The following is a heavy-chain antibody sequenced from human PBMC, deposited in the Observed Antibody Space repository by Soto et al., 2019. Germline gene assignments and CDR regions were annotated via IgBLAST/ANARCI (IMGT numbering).Heavy chain of an antibody. J-gene: IGHJ4*02. CDR2: IYYSGST. Sequence: PSETQSRTCTVSGGSISSSIYYWGWIHQPPGKGLEWIGSIYYSGSTYYNPSLKSRVTISVDTSKNQFSLKLSSVTAADTAVYYCAEGENEAVAFDYWGQGTLVTVSS. D-gene: IGHD6-19*01. CDR3: AEGENEAVAFDY. CDR1: GGSISSSIYY. V-gene: IGHV4-39*01.